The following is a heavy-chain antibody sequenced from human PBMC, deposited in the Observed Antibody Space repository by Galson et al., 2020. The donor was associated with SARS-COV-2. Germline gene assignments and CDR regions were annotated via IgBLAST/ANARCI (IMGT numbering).Heavy chain of an antibody. J-gene: IGHJ6*02. CDR3: AKNYYDYYGVDV. CDR2: IHADGTT. CDR1: GFTVSGNY. Sequence: GGSLRLSCTASGFTVSGNYMSWFRQAPREGLEWVSVIHADGTTFHADSVKGRFTISRDYSKNTLYLQMNSLRVDDTAVYYCAKNYYDYYGVDVWSQGTTVVVAS. V-gene: IGHV3-66*01.